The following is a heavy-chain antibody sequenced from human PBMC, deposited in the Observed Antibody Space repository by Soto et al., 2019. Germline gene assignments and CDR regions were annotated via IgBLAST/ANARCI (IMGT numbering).Heavy chain of an antibody. Sequence: GESLKISCKGSGYSFTSYWIGWVRQMPGKGLEWMGIIYPGDSDTRYSPSFQGQVTISADKSISTAYLQWSSLKASDTAMYYCASTSAAGKYYYGMDVWGQGTTVTVSS. D-gene: IGHD6-13*01. J-gene: IGHJ6*02. CDR1: GYSFTSYW. CDR3: ASTSAAGKYYYGMDV. V-gene: IGHV5-51*01. CDR2: IYPGDSDT.